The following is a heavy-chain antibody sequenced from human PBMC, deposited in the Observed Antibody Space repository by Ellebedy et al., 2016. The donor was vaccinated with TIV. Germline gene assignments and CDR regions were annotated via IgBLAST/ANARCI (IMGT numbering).Heavy chain of an antibody. V-gene: IGHV4-59*13. D-gene: IGHD2-15*01. CDR3: ARSPGGGLLPDY. J-gene: IGHJ4*02. Sequence: SETLSLTXTVSGGSISSYYWSWIRQPPGKGLEWIGYIYYSGSTNYNPSLKSRVTISVDTSKNQFSLKLSSVTAADTAVYYCARSPGGGLLPDYWGQGTLVTVSS. CDR2: IYYSGST. CDR1: GGSISSYY.